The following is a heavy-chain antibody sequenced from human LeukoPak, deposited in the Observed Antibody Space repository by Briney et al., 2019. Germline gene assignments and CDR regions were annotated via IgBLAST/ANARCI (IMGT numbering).Heavy chain of an antibody. CDR3: AREELGAFDI. CDR2: IYYSGST. J-gene: IGHJ3*02. V-gene: IGHV4-59*01. Sequence: SETLSLTCTVSGGSISSYYWSWIRQPPGKGLDWIGYIYYSGSTNYNPSLKSRVTISVDTSKNQFSLKLSSVTAADTAVYYCAREELGAFDIWGQGTMVTVSS. D-gene: IGHD1-26*01. CDR1: GGSISSYY.